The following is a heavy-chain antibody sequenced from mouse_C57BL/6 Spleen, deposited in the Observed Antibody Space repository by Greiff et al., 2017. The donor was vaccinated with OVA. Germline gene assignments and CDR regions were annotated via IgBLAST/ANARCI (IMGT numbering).Heavy chain of an antibody. CDR2: IYPGDGDT. CDR1: GYAFSSYW. V-gene: IGHV1-80*01. J-gene: IGHJ4*01. Sequence: QVQLQQSGAELVKPGASVKISCKASGYAFSSYWMNWVKQRPGKGLEWIGQIYPGDGDTNYNGKFKGKATLTADKSSSTAYMQLSSLTSEDSAVYCCARGGYGKGAMDYWGQGTSVTVSS. D-gene: IGHD2-1*01. CDR3: ARGGYGKGAMDY.